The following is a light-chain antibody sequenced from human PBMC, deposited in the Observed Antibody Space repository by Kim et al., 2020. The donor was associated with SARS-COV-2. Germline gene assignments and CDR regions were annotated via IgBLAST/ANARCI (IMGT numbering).Light chain of an antibody. V-gene: IGLV2-8*01. CDR1: SRAVGGYNY. CDR2: EVS. J-gene: IGLJ3*02. CDR3: SSYAGSNNWV. Sequence: GQSVTISPTGTSRAVGGYNYVSSYQPHPGKAPKLMIYEVSQRPSGVPDPFSGSKSGNTASLTVSGLQAEDEADSYCSSYAGSNNWVFGGGTKLTVL.